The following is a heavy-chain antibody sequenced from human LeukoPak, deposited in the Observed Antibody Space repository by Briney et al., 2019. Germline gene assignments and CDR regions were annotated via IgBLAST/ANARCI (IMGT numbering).Heavy chain of an antibody. CDR3: ARGPAANSGNYYVGDY. Sequence: PGGSLRLSCAASGFTFSTFAMIWVRQPPGKGLEWVSSINDDGSTTSYADSVKGRFTISRDNAKNTLYLQMNSLRAEDTAVYYCARGPAANSGNYYVGDYWGQGTLVTVSS. V-gene: IGHV3-74*01. D-gene: IGHD1-26*01. CDR1: GFTFSTFA. J-gene: IGHJ4*02. CDR2: INDDGSTT.